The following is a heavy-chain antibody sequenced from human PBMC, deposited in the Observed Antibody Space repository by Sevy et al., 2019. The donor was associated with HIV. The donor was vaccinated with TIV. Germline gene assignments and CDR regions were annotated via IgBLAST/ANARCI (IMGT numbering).Heavy chain of an antibody. J-gene: IGHJ6*02. CDR1: GFTFSSYG. CDR2: IRYDGSNK. CDR3: AKGATVTSYYYGMDV. Sequence: GGSLRLSCAASGFTFSSYGMHWVRQAPGKGLEWVAFIRYDGSNKYYADSVKGRFTISRDNSKNRLYLQMNSLRAEDTAVYYCAKGATVTSYYYGMDVWGQGTTVTVSS. V-gene: IGHV3-30*02. D-gene: IGHD4-4*01.